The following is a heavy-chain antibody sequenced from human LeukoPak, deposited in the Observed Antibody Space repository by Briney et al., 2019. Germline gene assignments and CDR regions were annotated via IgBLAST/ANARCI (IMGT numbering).Heavy chain of an antibody. V-gene: IGHV1-2*02. Sequence: ASVTVSCTASGYTFTGYYMHWVRQAPGQGLEWMGWINPNSGGTNYSQKFQGRVTMTRDTSISTAYMELSRLRSDDTAVYCCASTSRADCGGDCYSSAFDIWGQGTMVTVSS. CDR2: INPNSGGT. CDR3: ASTSRADCGGDCYSSAFDI. D-gene: IGHD2-21*02. J-gene: IGHJ3*02. CDR1: GYTFTGYY.